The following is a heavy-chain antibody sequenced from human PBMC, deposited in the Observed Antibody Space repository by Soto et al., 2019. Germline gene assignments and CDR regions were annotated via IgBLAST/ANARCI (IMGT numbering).Heavy chain of an antibody. D-gene: IGHD5-18*01. CDR3: ARVPETWIQLWLLSDY. J-gene: IGHJ4*02. Sequence: QVQLVQSGAEVKKPGASVKVSCKASGYTFTSYGISWVRQAPGQGLAWMGWISAYNGNTNYAQKLQGRVTMTTDTSTGTGYMELRSLRSDDTAVYYCARVPETWIQLWLLSDYWCQGTLVTVSS. CDR2: ISAYNGNT. CDR1: GYTFTSYG. V-gene: IGHV1-18*04.